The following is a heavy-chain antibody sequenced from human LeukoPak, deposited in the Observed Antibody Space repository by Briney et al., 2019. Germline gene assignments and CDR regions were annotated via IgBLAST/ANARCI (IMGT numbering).Heavy chain of an antibody. CDR1: GFSVSTNF. V-gene: IGHV3-66*02. CDR3: ARYYDSSGYTQGAFDI. Sequence: GGSLRLSCAASGFSVSTNFMSWVRQAPGKGLEWVSSFYRGGSTRYVDSVKGRFTTSRGHSKNTMYLQMNSLRVEDTAVYYCARYYDSSGYTQGAFDIWGQGTMVTVS. J-gene: IGHJ3*02. D-gene: IGHD3-22*01. CDR2: FYRGGST.